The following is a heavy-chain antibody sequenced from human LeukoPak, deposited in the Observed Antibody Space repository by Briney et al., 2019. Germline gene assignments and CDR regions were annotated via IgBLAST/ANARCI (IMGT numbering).Heavy chain of an antibody. V-gene: IGHV4-34*01. D-gene: IGHD2-2*02. CDR3: ARRIRIVVVPAAIRGGPMDV. CDR2: INHSGST. J-gene: IGHJ6*03. CDR1: VGTNSGYY. Sequence: PSETLSHTCAGYVGTNSGYYWRWIRQPPAKGREWLGEINHSGSTNYNPSLKSRVTISVDTSKNQFSLKLSSVTAADTAVYYCARRIRIVVVPAAIRGGPMDVWGKGTTVTVSS.